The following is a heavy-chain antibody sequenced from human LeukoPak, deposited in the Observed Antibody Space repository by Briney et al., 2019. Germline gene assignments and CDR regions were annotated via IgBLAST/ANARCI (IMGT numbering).Heavy chain of an antibody. V-gene: IGHV4-59*01. CDR1: GGSISSYY. J-gene: IGHJ4*02. D-gene: IGHD4-17*01. Sequence: PSETLSLTCTVSGGSISSYYWSWIRQPPGKGLEWIGYIYYSGSTSYNPSLKSRVTISVDTSKNQFSLKLSSVTAADTAVYYCASTSVTTGPFDYWGQGTLVTVSS. CDR2: IYYSGST. CDR3: ASTSVTTGPFDY.